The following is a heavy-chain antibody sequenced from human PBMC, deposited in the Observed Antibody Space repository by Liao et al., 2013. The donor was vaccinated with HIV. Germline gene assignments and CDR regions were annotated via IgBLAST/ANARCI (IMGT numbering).Heavy chain of an antibody. CDR3: ATFTPFYDFWSGGIAY. V-gene: IGHV4-39*02. Sequence: QLQLQESGPGLVKPSETLSLTCTVSGGSISSSSYYWGWIRQPPGKGLEWIGSISYSGSTNYNPSLKSRVTISIDTSKNHFSLSLRSVTAADTAVYYCATFTPFYDFWSGGIAYWGQGALVTVSS. J-gene: IGHJ4*02. D-gene: IGHD3-3*01. CDR2: ISYSGST. CDR1: GGSISSSSYY.